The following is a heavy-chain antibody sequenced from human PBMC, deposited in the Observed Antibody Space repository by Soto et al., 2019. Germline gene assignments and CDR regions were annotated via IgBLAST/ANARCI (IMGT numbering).Heavy chain of an antibody. J-gene: IGHJ5*02. CDR2: IIPIFDTA. Sequence: SVKVSCKASGGTFSSYAISWVRQAPGQGLEWMGGIIPIFDTADYAQKFQGRVTITADESTNTAYMELSSLRSDDTAVYYCARASGSSYWFDPWGQGTLVTVSS. CDR1: GGTFSSYA. D-gene: IGHD1-26*01. CDR3: ARASGSSYWFDP. V-gene: IGHV1-69*13.